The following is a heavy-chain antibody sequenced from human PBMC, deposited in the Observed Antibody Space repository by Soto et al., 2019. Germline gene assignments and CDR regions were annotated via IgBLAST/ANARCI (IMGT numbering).Heavy chain of an antibody. CDR3: AREVIAARHFDY. V-gene: IGHV4-59*01. CDR1: GGSISSYY. D-gene: IGHD6-6*01. J-gene: IGHJ4*02. Sequence: SETLSLTCTVSGGSISSYYWSWIRQPPGKGLEWIGYIYYSWSTNYNPSLKSRVTISVDTSKNQFSLKLSSVTAADTAVYYCAREVIAARHFDYWGQGTLVTVSS. CDR2: IYYSWST.